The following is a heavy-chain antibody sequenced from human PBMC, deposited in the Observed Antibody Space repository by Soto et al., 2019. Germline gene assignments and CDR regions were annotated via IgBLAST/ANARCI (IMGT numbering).Heavy chain of an antibody. Sequence: ASVKVSCKASGYTFTGYYMHWVRQAPGQGLEWMGWINPNSGGTNYAQKFQGWVTMTRDTSISTVYMELSRLRSDDTAVYYCARDRGRGYSGYDYRALDYWGQGTLVTVSS. CDR1: GYTFTGYY. D-gene: IGHD5-12*01. CDR2: INPNSGGT. J-gene: IGHJ4*02. CDR3: ARDRGRGYSGYDYRALDY. V-gene: IGHV1-2*04.